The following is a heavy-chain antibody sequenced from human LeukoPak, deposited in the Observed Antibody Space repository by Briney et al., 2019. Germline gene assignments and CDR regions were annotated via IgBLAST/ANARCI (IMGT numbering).Heavy chain of an antibody. CDR3: ARDLSGVTGYTYGRGIDY. J-gene: IGHJ4*02. CDR1: GFTFSSYW. V-gene: IGHV3-7*01. Sequence: GGSLRLSCAASGFTFSSYWMSWVRQAPGKGLEWVANIKKDGSGKYYVDSVKGRFTISRDNAKTSLYLQMNSLRAEDTAVYYCARDLSGVTGYTYGRGIDYWGQGTLVTVSS. D-gene: IGHD5-18*01. CDR2: IKKDGSGK.